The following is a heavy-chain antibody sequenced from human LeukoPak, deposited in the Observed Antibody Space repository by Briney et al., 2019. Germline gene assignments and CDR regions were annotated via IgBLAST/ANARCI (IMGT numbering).Heavy chain of an antibody. D-gene: IGHD6-19*01. CDR2: INPNSGGT. CDR3: ARDPVWLVLGEPFDY. V-gene: IGHV1-2*02. Sequence: ASVKVSCKASGYTFTGYYMHWVRQAPGQGLEWMGWINPNSGGTNYAQKFQGRVTMTRDTSISTAYMELSRLRSDDTAVYYCARDPVWLVLGEPFDYWGQGTLVTVSS. CDR1: GYTFTGYY. J-gene: IGHJ4*02.